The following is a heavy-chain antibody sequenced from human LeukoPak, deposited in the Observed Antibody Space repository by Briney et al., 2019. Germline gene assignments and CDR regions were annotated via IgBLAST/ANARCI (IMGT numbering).Heavy chain of an antibody. CDR3: AKDRGDNYYYDSSGYPH. D-gene: IGHD3-22*01. Sequence: GGSLRLSCAASGFTFDDYAMHWVRQAPGKGLEWVSGISWNSGSIGYADSVKGRFTISRDNAKNSLYLQVNSLRAEDTALYYCAKDRGDNYYYDSSGYPHWGQGTLVTVSS. CDR2: ISWNSGSI. V-gene: IGHV3-9*01. CDR1: GFTFDDYA. J-gene: IGHJ4*02.